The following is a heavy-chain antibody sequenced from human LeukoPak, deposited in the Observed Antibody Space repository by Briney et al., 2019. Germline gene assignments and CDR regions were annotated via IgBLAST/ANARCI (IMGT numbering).Heavy chain of an antibody. Sequence: ASETLSLTCTVSGGSISSSSYYWGWIRQPPGKGLEWIGSIYYSGSTYYNPSLKSRVTISVDTSKNQFSLKLSSVTAADTAVYYCARGRERWLQSGSFDYWGQGTLVTVSS. CDR1: GGSISSSSYY. CDR2: IYYSGST. V-gene: IGHV4-39*07. J-gene: IGHJ4*02. CDR3: ARGRERWLQSGSFDY. D-gene: IGHD5-24*01.